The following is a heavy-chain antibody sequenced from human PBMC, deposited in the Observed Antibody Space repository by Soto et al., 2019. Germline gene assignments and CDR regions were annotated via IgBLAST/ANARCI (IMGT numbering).Heavy chain of an antibody. CDR3: ARRQVVPAATPGDYYYGMDV. CDR1: GYSFTSYW. Sequence: PGESLKISCKGSGYSFTSYWIGWVRQMPGEGLEWMGIIYPGDSDTRYSPSFQGQVTISADKSISNAYLQWSSLKASDTAMYYCARRQVVPAATPGDYYYGMDVWGQGTTVTVSS. J-gene: IGHJ6*02. CDR2: IYPGDSDT. D-gene: IGHD2-2*01. V-gene: IGHV5-51*01.